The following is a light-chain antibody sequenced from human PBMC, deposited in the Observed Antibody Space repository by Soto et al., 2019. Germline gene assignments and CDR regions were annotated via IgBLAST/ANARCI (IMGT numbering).Light chain of an antibody. CDR2: DAS. J-gene: IGKJ4*01. CDR1: QSVDSY. CDR3: QQSTSWPTLT. V-gene: IGKV3-11*01. Sequence: EIVLTQFPATLSLSPGERATLSCRASQSVDSYLAWYQQKPGQAPRLLIYDASNRATGIPARFSGSGSGTDFTLTISSLEPEDFAIYYCQQSTSWPTLTFGGGTKVEIK.